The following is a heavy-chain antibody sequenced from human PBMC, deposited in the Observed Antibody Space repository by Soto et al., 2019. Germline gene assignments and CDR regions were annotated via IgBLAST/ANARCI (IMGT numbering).Heavy chain of an antibody. CDR3: ARATSKYYYGMDV. CDR2: IYSGGST. CDR1: GFTVSSNY. Sequence: EVQLVESGGGLVQPGGSLRLSCAASGFTVSSNYMSWVRQAPGKGLEWVSVIYSGGSTYYADSVKGRFTISRDNSKNTRYLQMNSLRAEDTAVYYCARATSKYYYGMDVWGQGTTVTVSS. J-gene: IGHJ6*02. V-gene: IGHV3-66*01.